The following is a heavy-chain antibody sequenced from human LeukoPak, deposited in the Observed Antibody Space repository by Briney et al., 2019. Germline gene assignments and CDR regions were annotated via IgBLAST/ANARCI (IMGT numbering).Heavy chain of an antibody. CDR3: ARANYYDISGYDY. Sequence: GGSLRLSCAASEFTFTSYELNWVRQAPGKGLEWVSYISSSGNTISYADSVKGRFTISRDNAKNSLYLQMNSLRAEDTAVYYCARANYYDISGYDYWGQGTLVTVSS. CDR1: EFTFTSYE. D-gene: IGHD3-22*01. J-gene: IGHJ4*02. CDR2: ISSSGNTI. V-gene: IGHV3-48*03.